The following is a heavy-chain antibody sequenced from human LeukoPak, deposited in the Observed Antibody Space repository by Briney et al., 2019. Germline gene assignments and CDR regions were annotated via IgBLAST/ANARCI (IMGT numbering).Heavy chain of an antibody. J-gene: IGHJ4*02. V-gene: IGHV4-39*01. CDR3: VRRVAGSGYRDS. CDR1: GGSISGSTYY. CDR2: ISYSGST. Sequence: SETLSLTCTVSGGSISGSTYYWGWIRQPPGKGLEWIGSISYSGSTNYNPSLKSRVTISVDTSKNQFSLKLSSVTAADTADYYCVRRVAGSGYRDSWGQGTLVTVSS. D-gene: IGHD3-22*01.